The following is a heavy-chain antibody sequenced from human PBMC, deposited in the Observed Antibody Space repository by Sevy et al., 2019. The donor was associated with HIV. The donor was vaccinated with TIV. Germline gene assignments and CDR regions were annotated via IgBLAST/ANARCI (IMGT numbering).Heavy chain of an antibody. D-gene: IGHD2-21*02. CDR2: ISVDSGNS. J-gene: IGHJ4*02. V-gene: IGHV1-18*01. CDR3: ARDRGGYGGNSIDN. CDR1: GYPFSSYD. Sequence: ASVKVSCKASGYPFSSYDISWVRHAPGQGLEWMGWISVDSGNSNYAQNLQGRVTMTTDTSTSTAYMELRSLRFDDTAVYYCARDRGGYGGNSIDNWGQGTLVTVSS.